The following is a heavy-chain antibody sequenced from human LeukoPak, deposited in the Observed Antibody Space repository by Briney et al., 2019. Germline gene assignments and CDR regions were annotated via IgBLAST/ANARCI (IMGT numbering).Heavy chain of an antibody. D-gene: IGHD3-22*01. CDR3: ARAYYDSSGYPN. CDR2: IYSGGST. Sequence: GGSLRLSCAASGFTVSSNYMNWVRQAPGKGLEWVSVIYSGGSTYYADSVKGRFTISRDNSKNTLYLQMNSLRAEDTAVYYCARAYYDSSGYPNWGQGTLVTVSS. CDR1: GFTVSSNY. J-gene: IGHJ4*02. V-gene: IGHV3-66*01.